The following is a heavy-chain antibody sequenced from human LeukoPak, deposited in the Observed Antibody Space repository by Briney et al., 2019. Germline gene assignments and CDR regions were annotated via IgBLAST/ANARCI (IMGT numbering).Heavy chain of an antibody. CDR3: AATSSYGDYYDSSGSIGSWFDP. J-gene: IGHJ5*02. CDR2: IIPIFGTA. Sequence: SVKVSCKASGGTFRTYAISWVRQAPGQGLEWMGGIIPIFGTANYAQKFQGRVTITADESTSTAYMELSSLRSEDTAVYYCAATSSYGDYYDSSGSIGSWFDPWGQGTLVTVSS. D-gene: IGHD3-22*01. V-gene: IGHV1-69*13. CDR1: GGTFRTYA.